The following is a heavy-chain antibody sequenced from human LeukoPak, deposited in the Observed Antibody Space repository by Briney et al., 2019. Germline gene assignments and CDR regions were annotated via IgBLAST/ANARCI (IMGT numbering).Heavy chain of an antibody. CDR3: GKEGGA. J-gene: IGHJ5*02. D-gene: IGHD3-16*01. CDR2: IGGRGGST. V-gene: IGHV3-23*01. Sequence: GGSLRLSCAASGFRFSDFTMTWVRQAPGKGPGWVSAIGGRGGSTYYADPLGGRFTISRDNSKDMVYLQMNSLKVEDTATYYCGKEGGAWGQGTKVTVSS. CDR1: GFRFSDFT.